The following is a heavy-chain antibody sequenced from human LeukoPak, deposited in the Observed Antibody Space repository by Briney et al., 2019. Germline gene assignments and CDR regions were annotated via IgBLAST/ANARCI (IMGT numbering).Heavy chain of an antibody. J-gene: IGHJ6*03. V-gene: IGHV3-21*01. CDR3: AREMWGLYYMDV. CDR2: ISSSSSYI. CDR1: GFTFSSYS. D-gene: IGHD7-27*01. Sequence: PGGSPRLSCAASGFTFSSYSMNWVSQAPGHGLEWVSSISSSSSYIYYADSVKGRFTISRDNAKNSLYLQMNSLRAEDTAVYYCAREMWGLYYMDVWGKGTTVTVSS.